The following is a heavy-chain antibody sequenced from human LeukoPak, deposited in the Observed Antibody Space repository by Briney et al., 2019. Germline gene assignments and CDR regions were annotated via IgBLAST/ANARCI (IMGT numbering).Heavy chain of an antibody. CDR1: GGSFSGYY. D-gene: IGHD3-10*01. V-gene: IGHV4-34*01. CDR2: INHSGST. J-gene: IGHJ4*02. Sequence: PSETLSLTCAVYGGSFSGYYWSWIRQPPGKGLEWIGEINHSGSTNYNPSLKSRVTISVDTSKNQFSLKLSSVTAADTAVYYCAREMVRPGGAKDDYRVQGTMVTVSS. CDR3: AREMVRPGGAKDDY.